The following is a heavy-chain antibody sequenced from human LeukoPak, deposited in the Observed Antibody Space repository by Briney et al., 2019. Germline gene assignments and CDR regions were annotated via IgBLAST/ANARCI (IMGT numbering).Heavy chain of an antibody. D-gene: IGHD1-26*01. V-gene: IGHV3-48*01. CDR1: GFTFSNYN. Sequence: GGSLRLSCAASGFTFSNYNMHWVRQAPGKGLEWIAYITLSTTTIYYADSVKGRFTISRDNAKNSLYLQMNSLRAEDTAVYYCARGLVGGYFDYWGQGTLVTVSS. CDR2: ITLSTTTI. CDR3: ARGLVGGYFDY. J-gene: IGHJ4*02.